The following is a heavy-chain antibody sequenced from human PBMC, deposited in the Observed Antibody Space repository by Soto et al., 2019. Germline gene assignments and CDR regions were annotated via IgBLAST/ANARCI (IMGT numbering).Heavy chain of an antibody. CDR2: IDASGGYT. CDR1: GFTFTDYA. Sequence: EVQLLESGGGLLQPGRSLRLSCAASGFTFTDYAMSWVRQAPGKGLEWVSLIDASGGYTYYADSVKGRFTISRDNSRNTLYLQMNSLRAEDTAVYYWAKDPKAGPPYYFDYWGQGSLVTVSS. CDR3: AKDPKAGPPYYFDY. D-gene: IGHD6-13*01. V-gene: IGHV3-23*01. J-gene: IGHJ4*02.